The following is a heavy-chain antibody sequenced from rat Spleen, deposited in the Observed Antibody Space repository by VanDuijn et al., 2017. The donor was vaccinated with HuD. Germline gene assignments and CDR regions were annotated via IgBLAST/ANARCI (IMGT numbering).Heavy chain of an antibody. D-gene: IGHD5-1*01. CDR3: TRAPGKGYVIDA. V-gene: IGHV2S63*01. CDR2: VWRIGTT. CDR1: AISFTDYS. J-gene: IGHJ4*01. Sequence: EVQLKESGPGLVQPSQTLSLTCPVSAISFTDYSIHWVSQPPGKGLEWMGVVWRIGTTEYNSSTKSRMSISRDTSKSQPFLKMNILQTEGTAIYYCTRAPGKGYVIDAWGQGTAVTVSS.